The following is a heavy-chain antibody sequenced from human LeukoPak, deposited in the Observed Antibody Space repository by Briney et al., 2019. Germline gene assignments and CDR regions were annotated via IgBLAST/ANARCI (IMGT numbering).Heavy chain of an antibody. Sequence: GGSLRLSCAASGFIFSDYYMTWIRQTPGKGLEWLSYISDSGSTINSADSVKGRLTISRDNAKKSLFLQMNSLRAEDTAVYYCAIYYDSSGSIDHWGQGTLVTVSS. J-gene: IGHJ4*02. V-gene: IGHV3-11*01. CDR2: ISDSGSTI. CDR3: AIYYDSSGSIDH. D-gene: IGHD3-22*01. CDR1: GFIFSDYY.